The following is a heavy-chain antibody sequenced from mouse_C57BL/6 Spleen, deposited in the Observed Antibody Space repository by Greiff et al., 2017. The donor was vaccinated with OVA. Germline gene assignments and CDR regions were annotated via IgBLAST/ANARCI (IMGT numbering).Heavy chain of an antibody. CDR1: GYTFTSYW. Sequence: QVQLKQPGAELVKPGASVKVSCKASGYTFTSYWMHWVKQRPGQGLEWIGRINPSDSDTNYNQKFKGKATLTVDKSSSTAYMQLSSLTSEDSAVYYCAIGVTTLGMDYGGQGTSAPVSS. V-gene: IGHV1-74*01. CDR3: AIGVTTLGMDY. J-gene: IGHJ4*01. CDR2: INPSDSDT. D-gene: IGHD2-2*01.